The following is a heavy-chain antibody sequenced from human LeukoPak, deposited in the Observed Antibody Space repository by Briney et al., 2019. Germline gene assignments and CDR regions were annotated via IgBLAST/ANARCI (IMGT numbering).Heavy chain of an antibody. CDR1: GFTFSSYS. Sequence: PGGSLRLSCVASGFTFSSYSMNWVRQAPGKGLEWVSSISSSSSYIYYADSVKGRFTISRDNAKNSLYLQMNSLRAEDTAVYYCAKDSESYSSGWYSDYWGQGTLVTVSS. V-gene: IGHV3-21*01. CDR2: ISSSSSYI. J-gene: IGHJ4*02. D-gene: IGHD6-19*01. CDR3: AKDSESYSSGWYSDY.